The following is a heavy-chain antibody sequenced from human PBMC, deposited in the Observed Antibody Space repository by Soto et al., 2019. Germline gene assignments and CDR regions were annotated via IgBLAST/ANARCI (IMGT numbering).Heavy chain of an antibody. CDR2: IYYSGST. Sequence: SETLSLTCNVSGGSISSGGYYWSWFRQHPGKGLEWIGYIYYSGSTYYNPSLKSPVTISVDTSKNQFSLKLTSVTAADTAVYYCARDSGSGSKYYYGMDVWGQGTTVTVSS. D-gene: IGHD3-10*01. CDR3: ARDSGSGSKYYYGMDV. CDR1: GGSISSGGYY. V-gene: IGHV4-31*01. J-gene: IGHJ6*02.